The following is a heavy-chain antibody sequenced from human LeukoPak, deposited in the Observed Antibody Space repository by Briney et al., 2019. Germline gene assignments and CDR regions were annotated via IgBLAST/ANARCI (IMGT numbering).Heavy chain of an antibody. V-gene: IGHV1-18*04. CDR2: ISAYNGNT. CDR1: GYTFTSYG. Sequence: ASVRVSCKASGYTFTSYGISWVRQAPGQGLEWMGWISAYNGNTNYAQKLQGRVTMTTDTSTSTAYMEPRSLRSDDTAVYYCAREAPQYSSSWEYGMDVWGKGTTVTVSS. J-gene: IGHJ6*04. CDR3: AREAPQYSSSWEYGMDV. D-gene: IGHD6-13*01.